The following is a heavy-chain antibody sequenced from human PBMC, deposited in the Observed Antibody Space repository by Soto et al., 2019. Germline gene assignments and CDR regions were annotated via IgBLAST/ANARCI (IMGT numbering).Heavy chain of an antibody. CDR2: ISSSSSYI. D-gene: IGHD4-17*01. V-gene: IGHV3-21*01. Sequence: GGSLRLSCAASGFTFSSYSMNWVRQAPGKGLEWVSSISSSSSYIYYADSVRARFTISRDNAKNSLYLQMNSLRAEDTAVYYCARARTVTSLWGYYYYMDVWGKGTTVTVS. J-gene: IGHJ6*03. CDR3: ARARTVTSLWGYYYYMDV. CDR1: GFTFSSYS.